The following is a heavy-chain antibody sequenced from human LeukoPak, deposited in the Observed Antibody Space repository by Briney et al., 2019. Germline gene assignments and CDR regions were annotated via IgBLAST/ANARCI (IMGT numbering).Heavy chain of an antibody. Sequence: ASVTVSCKASGYTFTDYYMHWVRQAPGQGLEWMGWINPNSGGTNYAQKFQGRVTMTRDTSISTAYMELSRLRSDDTAVYYCARLEVGYCSSTSCYAIDPWGQGTLVTVSS. J-gene: IGHJ5*02. V-gene: IGHV1-2*02. CDR2: INPNSGGT. CDR3: ARLEVGYCSSTSCYAIDP. D-gene: IGHD2-2*01. CDR1: GYTFTDYY.